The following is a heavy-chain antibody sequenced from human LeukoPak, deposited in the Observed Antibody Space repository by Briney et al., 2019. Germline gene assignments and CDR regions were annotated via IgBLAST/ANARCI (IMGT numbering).Heavy chain of an antibody. J-gene: IGHJ4*02. CDR3: ARASYYYDSSGYPGYYFDY. CDR1: GYTFTDYY. Sequence: ASVKVSCKASGYTFTDYYMHWVRQAPGQGLEWMGWTNPNSGGTNYAQKFQGRVTMTRDTSISTAYMELSRLRSDDTAAYYCARASYYYDSSGYPGYYFDYWGQGTLVTVSS. D-gene: IGHD3-22*01. CDR2: TNPNSGGT. V-gene: IGHV1-2*02.